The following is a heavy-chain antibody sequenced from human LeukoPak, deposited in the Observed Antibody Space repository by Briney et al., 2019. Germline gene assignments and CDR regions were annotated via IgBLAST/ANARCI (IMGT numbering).Heavy chain of an antibody. CDR1: GGTFSSYA. CDR2: IIPIFGTA. J-gene: IGHJ4*02. D-gene: IGHD3-10*01. V-gene: IGHV1-69*05. CDR3: ARSPSGAYYYDF. Sequence: SVKVSCKASGGTFSSYAISWVRQAPGQGLEWMGGIIPIFGTANYAQKFQGRVTITTDESTSTAYMELSSLRSEDTDVYYCARSPSGAYYYDFWGQGTLVTVSS.